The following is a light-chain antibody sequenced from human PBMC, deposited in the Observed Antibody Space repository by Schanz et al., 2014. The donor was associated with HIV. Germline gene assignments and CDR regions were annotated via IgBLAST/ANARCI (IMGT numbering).Light chain of an antibody. CDR1: SSDVGSYNY. V-gene: IGLV2-11*01. CDR3: SSYSSEGRPYV. Sequence: QSVLTQPRSVSGSPGQSVTISCTGTSSDVGSYNYVSWYQQHPGKAPKLMIYDVSKRPSGVPDRFSGSKSGNTASLTISGLQAEDEADYYCSSYSSEGRPYVIGTGTKLNVL. CDR2: DVS. J-gene: IGLJ1*01.